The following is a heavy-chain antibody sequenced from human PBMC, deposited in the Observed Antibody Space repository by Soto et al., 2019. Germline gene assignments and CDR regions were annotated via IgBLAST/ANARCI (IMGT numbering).Heavy chain of an antibody. D-gene: IGHD6-19*01. V-gene: IGHV1-46*01. CDR3: ARVGSYSSTGAYYYYGMDV. Sequence: QVQLVQSGAEVKKPGASVKVSCKASGYTFTSYYMHWVRQAPGQGLEWMGIINPSGGSTSYAQKFQGRVTMTRDTSTSTVYMELSSLRSEDTTVYYCARVGSYSSTGAYYYYGMDVWGQGTTVTVSS. CDR1: GYTFTSYY. J-gene: IGHJ6*02. CDR2: INPSGGST.